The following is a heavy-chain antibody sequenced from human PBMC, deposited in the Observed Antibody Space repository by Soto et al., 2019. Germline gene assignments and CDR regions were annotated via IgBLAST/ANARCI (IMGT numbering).Heavy chain of an antibody. Sequence: SGPTLVNPTQTLTLTCTFSGFSLSTSGVGVGWIRQPPGKALEWLALIYWDDDKRYSPYLKSRLTITKDTSKNQVVLTMTNMDPVDTATYYCAHRESQSKVRYFAPLDVWGKGTTVTVSS. CDR2: IYWDDDK. D-gene: IGHD3-9*01. J-gene: IGHJ6*04. CDR3: AHRESQSKVRYFAPLDV. V-gene: IGHV2-5*02. CDR1: GFSLSTSGVG.